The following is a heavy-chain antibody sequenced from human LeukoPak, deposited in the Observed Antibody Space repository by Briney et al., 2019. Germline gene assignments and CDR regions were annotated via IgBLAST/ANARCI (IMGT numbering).Heavy chain of an antibody. V-gene: IGHV3-23*01. CDR3: AKDGVAARPKYYFDY. J-gene: IGHJ4*02. Sequence: GGSLRLSCAVSGFSFTSYAMSWVRQDPGKGLEWVSSISDSGGSTHYADSVKGRFTISRDNSKNTLYLQMNSLRAEDTAVYYCAKDGVAARPKYYFDYWGQGTLVTVSS. CDR1: GFSFTSYA. CDR2: ISDSGGST. D-gene: IGHD6-6*01.